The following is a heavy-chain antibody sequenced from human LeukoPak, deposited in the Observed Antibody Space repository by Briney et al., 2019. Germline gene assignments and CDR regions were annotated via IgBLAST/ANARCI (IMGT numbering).Heavy chain of an antibody. CDR2: ISYDGSNK. CDR3: ARDGANLAAPDYVWGSYRYYFDY. D-gene: IGHD3-16*02. V-gene: IGHV3-30-3*01. Sequence: GGSLRLSCAASGFTFSSYAMHWVRQAPGKGLEWVAVISYDGSNKYYADSVKGRFTISRDNSKNTLYLQMNSLRAEDTAVYYCARDGANLAAPDYVWGSYRYYFDYWGQGTLVTVSS. CDR1: GFTFSSYA. J-gene: IGHJ4*02.